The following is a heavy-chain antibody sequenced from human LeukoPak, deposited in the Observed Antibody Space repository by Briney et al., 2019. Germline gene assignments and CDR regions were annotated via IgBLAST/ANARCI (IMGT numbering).Heavy chain of an antibody. J-gene: IGHJ3*02. D-gene: IGHD1-20*01. Sequence: SETLSLACTVSGGSISSYYWSWIRQPPGKGLEWIGYIYYSGSTNYNPSLKSRVTISVDTSKNQSSLKLSSVTAADTAVYYCARDMRITGTGDAFDIWGQGTMVTVSS. CDR1: GGSISSYY. CDR3: ARDMRITGTGDAFDI. V-gene: IGHV4-59*01. CDR2: IYYSGST.